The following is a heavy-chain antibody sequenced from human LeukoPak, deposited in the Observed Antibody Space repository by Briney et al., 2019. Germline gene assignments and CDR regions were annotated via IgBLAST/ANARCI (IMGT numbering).Heavy chain of an antibody. CDR1: GLTFSTFW. V-gene: IGHV3-7*01. CDR3: ARDRGWQTFDY. Sequence: GGSLRPSCAASGLTFSTFWMTWVGRVPGKGLERVANIKVDGSEVYYVASVKGRFTISRSNAKNSVYLQMNSLRAEDTAVYYCARDRGWQTFDYWGQGTLVTVSS. CDR2: IKVDGSEV. J-gene: IGHJ4*02. D-gene: IGHD6-19*01.